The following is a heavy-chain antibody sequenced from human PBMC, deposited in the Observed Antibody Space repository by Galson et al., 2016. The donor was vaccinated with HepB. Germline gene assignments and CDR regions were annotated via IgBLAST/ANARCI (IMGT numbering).Heavy chain of an antibody. CDR1: GYTFTDYY. CDR2: VNTKSGGT. V-gene: IGHV1-2*04. D-gene: IGHD3-10*01. J-gene: IGHJ3*02. Sequence: SVKVSCKAPGYTFTDYYLHWVRQAPGLGLEWMGWVNTKSGGTRYSQKFQGWVTMSRDPSINTAYMEVGRLKSDDQAVFYYARVELTQTGFGVAFDIWGQGTTVIVSS. CDR3: ARVELTQTGFGVAFDI.